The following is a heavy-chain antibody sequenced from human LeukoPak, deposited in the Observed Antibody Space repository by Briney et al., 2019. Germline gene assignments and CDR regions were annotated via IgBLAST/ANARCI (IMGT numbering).Heavy chain of an antibody. J-gene: IGHJ4*02. CDR2: IKQDGSEK. CDR1: GFTFSSSW. D-gene: IGHD2/OR15-2a*01. Sequence: GGSLRLSCAASGFTFSSSWMGWVRQAPRQELEWVANIKQDGSEKFYVDPVKGRFTISRDNAKNSLYLQMNSLRAEDTAVYYCARDEHQYYSETTGRFDHWGQGNLVTVSS. CDR3: ARDEHQYYSETTGRFDH. V-gene: IGHV3-7*04.